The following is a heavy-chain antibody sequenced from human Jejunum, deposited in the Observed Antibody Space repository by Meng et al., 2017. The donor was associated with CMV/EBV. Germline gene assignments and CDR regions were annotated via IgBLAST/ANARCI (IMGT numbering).Heavy chain of an antibody. CDR3: TRLRDGDYGGFDY. D-gene: IGHD4-17*01. J-gene: IGHJ4*02. CDR2: IRSKAKSYAP. V-gene: IGHV3-73*01. CDR1: GFSFSDSS. Sequence: SGFSFSDSSIQWCRQASGRGLEWVGRIRSKAKSYAPSYSASVKGRFTVSRDENTAYLQMSSLKTEDTAVYYCTRLRDGDYGGFDYWGQGTLVTVSS.